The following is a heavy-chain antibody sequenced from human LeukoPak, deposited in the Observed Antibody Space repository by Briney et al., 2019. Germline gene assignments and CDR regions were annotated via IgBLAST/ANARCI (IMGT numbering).Heavy chain of an antibody. CDR3: AREEPGIAAAGMDY. D-gene: IGHD6-13*01. V-gene: IGHV3-30-3*01. Sequence: PGGSLRLSCAASGFTFSNFAMHWVRQAPGKGLEWVAFISYDGNNKYYADSVKGRFTISRDSSKNTLYLQVNSLRAEDTTVYYCAREEPGIAAAGMDYWGQGTLVT. CDR1: GFTFSNFA. CDR2: ISYDGNNK. J-gene: IGHJ4*02.